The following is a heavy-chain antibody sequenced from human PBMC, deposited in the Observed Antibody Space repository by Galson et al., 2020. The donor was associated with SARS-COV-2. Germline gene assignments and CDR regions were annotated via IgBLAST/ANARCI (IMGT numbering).Heavy chain of an antibody. J-gene: IGHJ6*02. V-gene: IGHV1-2*02. Sequence: ASVKVSCKASGYTFTGYYMHWVRQAPGQGLKWMGWINPNSGGTNYAQKFQGRVTMTRDTSISTAYMELSRLRSDDTAVYYCASSLGDSSGYYLPYYYYYGMDVWGQGTTVTVSS. CDR2: INPNSGGT. D-gene: IGHD3-22*01. CDR1: GYTFTGYY. CDR3: ASSLGDSSGYYLPYYYYYGMDV.